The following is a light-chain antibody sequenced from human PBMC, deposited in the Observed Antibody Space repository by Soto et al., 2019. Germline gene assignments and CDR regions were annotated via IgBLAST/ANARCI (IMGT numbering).Light chain of an antibody. Sequence: DIQMTQSPSSLSASVGDRVTISCRASRDISNYLNWYQQKPGKAPKLLIYDASTLETGVPSRFSGSGSGTDFTFTISSLQPEDIGTYYCQQYDTLQFTFGPGTKVNIK. J-gene: IGKJ3*01. CDR1: RDISNY. V-gene: IGKV1-33*01. CDR2: DAS. CDR3: QQYDTLQFT.